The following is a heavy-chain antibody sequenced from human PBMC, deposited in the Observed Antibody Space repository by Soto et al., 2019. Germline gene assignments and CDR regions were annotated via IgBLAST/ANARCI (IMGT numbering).Heavy chain of an antibody. CDR2: ISAYNGNT. CDR3: ARLYYDFWSGYPPGDNYYMDV. V-gene: IGHV1-18*01. Sequence: ASVKVSCKASGYTFTSYGISWVRQAPGQGLEWMGWISAYNGNTNYAQKLQGRVTMTTDTSTSTAYMELRSLRSDDTAVYYCARLYYDFWSGYPPGDNYYMDVWGKGTTVTVSS. D-gene: IGHD3-3*01. J-gene: IGHJ6*03. CDR1: GYTFTSYG.